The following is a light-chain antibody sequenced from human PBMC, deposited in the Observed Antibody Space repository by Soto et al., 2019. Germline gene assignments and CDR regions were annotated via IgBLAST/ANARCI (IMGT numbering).Light chain of an antibody. CDR2: DAS. Sequence: EIVLTQSPATLSLSPGERATLSCRASQNVSRFLAWYQRRPGQAPRLLIYDASNRGNDIPARFSGSGSGKHFTLNISGQEPEDSAVDYCQQRSNRPPLTLGGGNKVEIK. V-gene: IGKV3-11*01. CDR1: QNVSRF. CDR3: QQRSNRPPLT. J-gene: IGKJ4*02.